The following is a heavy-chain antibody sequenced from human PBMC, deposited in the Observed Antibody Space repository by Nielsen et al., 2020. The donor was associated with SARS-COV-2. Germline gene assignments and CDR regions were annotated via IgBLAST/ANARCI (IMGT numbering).Heavy chain of an antibody. CDR3: ARVDGVARLYYMDV. D-gene: IGHD2-15*01. CDR1: GFTFDDYA. Sequence: GESLKISCAASGFTFDDYAMHWVRQAPGKGLEWVSVIYSGGSTYYADSVKGRFTISRDNSKNTLYLQMNSLRAEDTAVYYCARVDGVARLYYMDVWGKGTTVTVSS. V-gene: IGHV3-53*01. J-gene: IGHJ6*03. CDR2: IYSGGST.